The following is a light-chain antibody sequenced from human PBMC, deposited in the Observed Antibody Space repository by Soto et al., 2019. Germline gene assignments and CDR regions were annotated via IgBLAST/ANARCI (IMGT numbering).Light chain of an antibody. Sequence: QSVLTQPPSVSGAPGQRVTISCTGSSSNIGAGYDVHWYQQLPGTAPKLLIYDNSNRPSGVPDRFSGSKSGTSASLAITRLQAEDEADYYCQSYDRSLSGSRVFGTGTKVTVL. CDR1: SSNIGAGYD. J-gene: IGLJ1*01. V-gene: IGLV1-40*01. CDR3: QSYDRSLSGSRV. CDR2: DNS.